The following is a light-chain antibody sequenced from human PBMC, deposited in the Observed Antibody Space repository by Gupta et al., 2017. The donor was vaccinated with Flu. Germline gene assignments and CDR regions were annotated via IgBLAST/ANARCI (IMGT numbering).Light chain of an antibody. Sequence: QPVLTHSSSASASLGSSVNLTCTLSRGPSSNLIAWHQQQPGKATRYSMKLEGSGSYNKGSGVPDRFSGSSSGAATSLTISNRQAEDEADYYCETWDSNTHVVFGGGTKLTVL. CDR2: LEGSGSY. CDR3: ETWDSNTHVV. CDR1: RGPSSNL. V-gene: IGLV4-60*03. J-gene: IGLJ2*01.